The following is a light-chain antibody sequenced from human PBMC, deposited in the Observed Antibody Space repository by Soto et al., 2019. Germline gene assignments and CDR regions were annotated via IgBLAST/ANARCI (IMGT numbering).Light chain of an antibody. CDR1: SSDAGGYNY. J-gene: IGLJ1*01. CDR2: DVS. V-gene: IGLV2-14*01. Sequence: QSVLTQPASVSGSPGPSITISCTGNSSDAGGYNYVSWYQQHPGKAPKLMIYDVSTRPSGVSNRFSGSKSGNTASLTISGLQAEDEADYYCSSYTSSSTLVFGTGTKLTVL. CDR3: SSYTSSSTLV.